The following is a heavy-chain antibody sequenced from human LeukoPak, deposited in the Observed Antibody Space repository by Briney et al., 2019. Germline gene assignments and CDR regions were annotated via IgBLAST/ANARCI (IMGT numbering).Heavy chain of an antibody. V-gene: IGHV3-23*01. CDR1: GFTFSSYA. J-gene: IGHJ4*02. CDR3: ATLLEGYYDFWRGLSGNYFDY. D-gene: IGHD3-3*01. CDR2: ISGSGGST. Sequence: GGSLRLSCAASGFTFSSYAMSWVRQAPGKGLEWVSAISGSGGSTYYADSVKGRFTISRDNSKNTLYLQMNSLRAEDTAVYYCATLLEGYYDFWRGLSGNYFDYWGQGTLVTVSS.